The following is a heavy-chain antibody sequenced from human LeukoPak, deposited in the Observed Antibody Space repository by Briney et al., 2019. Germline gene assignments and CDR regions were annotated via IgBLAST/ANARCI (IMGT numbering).Heavy chain of an antibody. CDR3: ARDLDYGDYGH. Sequence: ASVKVSCKASGYTFTSYGISWVRQAPGQGLEWMGGIIPIFGTANYAQKFQGRVTITADESTSTAYMELSSLRSEDTAVYYCARDLDYGDYGHWGQGTLVTVSS. V-gene: IGHV1-69*13. CDR1: GYTFTSYG. CDR2: IIPIFGTA. J-gene: IGHJ4*02. D-gene: IGHD4-17*01.